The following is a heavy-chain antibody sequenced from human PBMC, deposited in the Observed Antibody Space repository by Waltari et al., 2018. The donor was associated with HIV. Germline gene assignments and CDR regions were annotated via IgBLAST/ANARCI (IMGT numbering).Heavy chain of an antibody. V-gene: IGHV3-30*04. CDR1: GFSFSNYA. D-gene: IGHD3-16*01. Sequence: QLVESGGGVVQPGGSLKLSCAASGFSFSNYAMHWVRQAPGKGVEWVALISFEGENKKYGGSVKGRFTVSRDNSKNTVYLQMNSLRPGDTAVYYCAREGDCFSNKCSGGLMSYWGQETLVTVSS. CDR2: ISFEGENK. J-gene: IGHJ4*02. CDR3: AREGDCFSNKCSGGLMSY.